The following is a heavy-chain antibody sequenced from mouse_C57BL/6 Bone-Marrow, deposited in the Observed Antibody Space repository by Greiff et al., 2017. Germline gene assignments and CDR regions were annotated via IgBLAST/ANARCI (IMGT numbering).Heavy chain of an antibody. V-gene: IGHV1-63*01. J-gene: IGHJ3*01. CDR2: IHPGGGYT. CDR3: ARYDGYYLAY. Sequence: QVHVKQSGAELVRPGTSVKMSCKASGYTFTNYWIGWAKQRPGHGLEWIGDIHPGGGYTNYNKKFKGKATLTADKSSSTAYMQFSSLTSADSDSYYFARYDGYYLAYWGQGTLVTVSA. CDR1: GYTFTNYW. D-gene: IGHD2-3*01.